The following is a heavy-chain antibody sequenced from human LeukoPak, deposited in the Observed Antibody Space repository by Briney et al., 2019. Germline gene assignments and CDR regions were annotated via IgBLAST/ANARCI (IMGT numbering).Heavy chain of an antibody. D-gene: IGHD4-17*01. CDR2: IYYSGST. V-gene: IGHV4-31*03. J-gene: IGHJ4*02. CDR1: GGSISSGGYY. CDR3: ARGSTVTTYFDY. Sequence: PSQTLSLTCTVSGGSISSGGYYWSWLRQHPGTGLEWIGYIYYSGSTYYNPSLKSRVTISVDTSKNQFSLKLSSVTAADTAVYYCARGSTVTTYFDYWGQGTLVTVSS.